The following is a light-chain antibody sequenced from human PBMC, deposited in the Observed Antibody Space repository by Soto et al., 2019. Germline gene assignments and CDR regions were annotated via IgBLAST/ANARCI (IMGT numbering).Light chain of an antibody. CDR1: QSVSGW. Sequence: DIQMTQASSALSATVGDTVTVTCRASQSVSGWLAWYQQKPGEAPKLMIYDASALPRGFPSRFSGSGSGTKCTLTIASLQPDDFATYYCQQYETFSGTFIPGTKVDIK. J-gene: IGKJ1*01. CDR2: DAS. CDR3: QQYETFSGT. V-gene: IGKV1-5*01.